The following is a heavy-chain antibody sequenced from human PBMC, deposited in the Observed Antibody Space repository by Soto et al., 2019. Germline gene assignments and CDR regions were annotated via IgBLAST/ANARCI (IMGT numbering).Heavy chain of an antibody. J-gene: IGHJ4*02. CDR3: AKGRGQNWNIDY. Sequence: EVQLLESGGGSVQPGGSLRLSCAASGFTFSSYAMHWVRRPPGKGLEWGSSISGSGGTAYYADSVKCRFSISRDSLVNTRSLQMNSLRAEDTAVYYCAKGRGQNWNIDYWGQGTLVTVSP. D-gene: IGHD1-1*01. CDR2: ISGSGGTA. CDR1: GFTFSSYA. V-gene: IGHV3-23*01.